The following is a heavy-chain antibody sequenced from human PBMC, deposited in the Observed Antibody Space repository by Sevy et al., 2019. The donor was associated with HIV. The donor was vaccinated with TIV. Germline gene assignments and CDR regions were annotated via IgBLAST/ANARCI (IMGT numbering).Heavy chain of an antibody. Sequence: GGYLRLSCAASGFTFSKYWMSWVRQAPGKGLERVANINQDGSEKYYVDSVKGRFTISRVNGKISLYLQMNSLRAEDTAVHYCARETGSSHFDYWGQGTLVSVSS. CDR1: GFTFSKYW. CDR2: INQDGSEK. V-gene: IGHV3-7*01. D-gene: IGHD3-10*01. J-gene: IGHJ4*02. CDR3: ARETGSSHFDY.